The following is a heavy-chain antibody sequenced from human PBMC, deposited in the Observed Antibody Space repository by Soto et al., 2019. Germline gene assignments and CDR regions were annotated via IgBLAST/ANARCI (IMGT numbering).Heavy chain of an antibody. CDR3: ARMPGTILGYFDY. V-gene: IGHV4-59*01. D-gene: IGHD1-1*01. Sequence: SETLSLTCTVSGGSISSYYWSWIRQPPGKGLEWIGYIYYSGSTNYNPSLKSRVTISVDTSKNQFSLKLSSVTAADMAVYYCARMPGTILGYFDYWGQGTLVTVSS. CDR2: IYYSGST. CDR1: GGSISSYY. J-gene: IGHJ4*02.